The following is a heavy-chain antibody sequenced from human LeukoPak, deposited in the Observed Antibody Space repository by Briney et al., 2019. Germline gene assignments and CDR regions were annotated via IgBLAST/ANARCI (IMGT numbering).Heavy chain of an antibody. D-gene: IGHD3-16*01. V-gene: IGHV3-33*06. CDR1: GFTFSSYG. CDR2: IWYDGNNK. Sequence: GGSLGLSCAASGFTFSSYGMHWVRQAPGKGLEWVAVIWYDGNNKYYADSVKGRFTISRDNSKNTLYMQMNSLRAEDTAVYYCAKDYYDYVWGSAVFDYRGQGTLVAVSS. CDR3: AKDYYDYVWGSAVFDY. J-gene: IGHJ4*02.